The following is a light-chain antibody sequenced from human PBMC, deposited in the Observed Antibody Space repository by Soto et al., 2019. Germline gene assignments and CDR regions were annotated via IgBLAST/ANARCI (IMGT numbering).Light chain of an antibody. Sequence: DIQMTQSPSSLSGSVGDRVTITCRASENICSHLNWYQQKPGKAPKLLSYAASSLQKGVPSRFRGGGSGTDFTLTISNRQPEDFVTYYCQLTYPTLSLTFGQGTRLESK. CDR2: AAS. V-gene: IGKV1-39*01. J-gene: IGKJ5*01. CDR1: ENICSH. CDR3: QLTYPTLSLT.